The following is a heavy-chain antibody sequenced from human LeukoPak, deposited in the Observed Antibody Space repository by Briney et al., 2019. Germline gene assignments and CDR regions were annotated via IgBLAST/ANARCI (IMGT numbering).Heavy chain of an antibody. J-gene: IGHJ6*03. Sequence: GASVKVSCKASGYTFTGYYMHWVRQAPGQGLEWMGWINPNSGGTNYAQKFQGRVTMTRNTSISTAYMELSRLRSDDTAVYYCARDQVRVYDILTGYTLYYYYMDVWGKGTTVTVSS. CDR1: GYTFTGYY. D-gene: IGHD3-9*01. CDR2: INPNSGGT. V-gene: IGHV1-2*02. CDR3: ARDQVRVYDILTGYTLYYYYMDV.